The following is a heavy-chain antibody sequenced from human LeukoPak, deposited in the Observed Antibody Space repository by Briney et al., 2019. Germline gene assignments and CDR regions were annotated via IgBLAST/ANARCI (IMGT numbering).Heavy chain of an antibody. V-gene: IGHV3-30*14. Sequence: GRSLRLSCAASGFTFSSYAMHWVRQAPGKGLEWVAVISYDGSNKYYADSVKGRFTISRDNSKNTLYIQMNSLRAEDTAVYYCASIMITFGGVLSWSPFDIWGQGTMVTVSS. D-gene: IGHD3-16*01. J-gene: IGHJ3*02. CDR2: ISYDGSNK. CDR3: ASIMITFGGVLSWSPFDI. CDR1: GFTFSSYA.